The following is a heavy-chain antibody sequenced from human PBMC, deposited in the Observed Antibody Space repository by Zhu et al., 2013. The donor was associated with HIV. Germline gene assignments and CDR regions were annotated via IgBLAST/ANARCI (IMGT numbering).Heavy chain of an antibody. CDR1: GYTFSSYA. CDR3: ARDLTYHYGSRSSNFDY. V-gene: IGHV1-18*01. Sequence: QVQLVQSGAEVKKPGASVKVSCQASGYTFSSYAMNWVRHAHGQGLEWVGWISAKSGNTEFARKFQGRVTMTTDTSTNTAYLELRSLTSADTAIYYCARDLTYHYGSRSSNFDYWGQGTLVTVSS. CDR2: ISAKSGNT. D-gene: IGHD3-10*01. J-gene: IGHJ4*02.